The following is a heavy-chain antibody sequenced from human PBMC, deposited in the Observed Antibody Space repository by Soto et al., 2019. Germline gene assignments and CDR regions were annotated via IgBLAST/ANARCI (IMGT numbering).Heavy chain of an antibody. Sequence: GSLRLSCAASGFTFSSYGMHWVRQAPGKGLEWVAVISYDGSNKYYADSVKGRFTISRDNSKNTLYLQMNSLRAEDTAVYYCAKAQAARYFDYWGQGTLVTVSS. CDR3: AKAQAARYFDY. CDR2: ISYDGSNK. V-gene: IGHV3-30*18. J-gene: IGHJ4*02. CDR1: GFTFSSYG.